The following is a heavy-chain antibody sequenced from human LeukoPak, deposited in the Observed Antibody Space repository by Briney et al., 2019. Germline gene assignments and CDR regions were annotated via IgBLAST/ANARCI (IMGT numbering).Heavy chain of an antibody. CDR2: IYYSGST. D-gene: IGHD2/OR15-2a*01. CDR1: GGSISSGDYY. V-gene: IGHV4-30-4*01. J-gene: IGHJ4*02. CDR3: ARSLISFGALDY. Sequence: SETLSLTCTVSGGSISSGDYYWSWIRQPPGQGLEWIGYIYYSGSTYYNPSLKSRVTISVDTSKNQFSLKLSSVTAADTAVYYCARSLISFGALDYWGQGTLVTVSS.